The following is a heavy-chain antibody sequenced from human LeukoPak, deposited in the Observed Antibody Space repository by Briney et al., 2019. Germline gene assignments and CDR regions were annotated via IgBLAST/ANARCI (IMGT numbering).Heavy chain of an antibody. J-gene: IGHJ4*02. CDR1: DGSISSSNYY. CDR2: IYYGGNT. V-gene: IGHV4-39*07. Sequence: SETLSLTCTVSDGSISSSNYYWPWIRQPPGKGLEWIGSIYYGGNTYYNPSLKSRVTISVDTSKNQFSLKLSSVTAADTAVYYCARENDYGDYGPAPAFDYWGQGTLVTVSS. CDR3: ARENDYGDYGPAPAFDY. D-gene: IGHD4-17*01.